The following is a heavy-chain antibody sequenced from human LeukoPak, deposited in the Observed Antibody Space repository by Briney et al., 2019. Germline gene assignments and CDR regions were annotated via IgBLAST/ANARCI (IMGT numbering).Heavy chain of an antibody. J-gene: IGHJ4*02. CDR1: GFTFSSYW. V-gene: IGHV3-74*01. CDR3: ARVGRWLQEFDY. CDR2: INSDGSST. D-gene: IGHD5-24*01. Sequence: PGGSLRLSCAASGFTFSSYWMHWVRHAPGKGLVWVSRINSDGSSTSYADSVKGRFTISRDNSKNTLYLQMNSLRAEDTAVYYCARVGRWLQEFDYWGQGTLVTVSS.